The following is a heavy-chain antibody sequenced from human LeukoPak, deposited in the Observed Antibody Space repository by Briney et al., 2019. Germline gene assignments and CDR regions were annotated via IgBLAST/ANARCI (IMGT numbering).Heavy chain of an antibody. J-gene: IGHJ4*02. D-gene: IGHD3-22*01. CDR1: GYTFTSYG. V-gene: IGHV1-18*01. CDR2: ISAYNGNT. CDR3: AREEWGYYDSSGTGLDY. Sequence: ASVKVSCKXSGYTFTSYGISWVRQAPGQGLERMGRISAYNGNTNYAQKLQGRVTMTTDTSTSTAYMELRSLRSDDTAVYYCAREEWGYYDSSGTGLDYWGQGTLVTVSS.